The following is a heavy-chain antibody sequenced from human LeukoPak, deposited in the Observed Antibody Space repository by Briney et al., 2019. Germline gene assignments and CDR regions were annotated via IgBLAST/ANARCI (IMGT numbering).Heavy chain of an antibody. J-gene: IGHJ4*02. D-gene: IGHD5-12*01. Sequence: ASVKVSCKVSGYTLTELSMHWVRQAPGKGVEWVGGFYPEDGETIYAQKFQGRVTMTEDTSTGTAYMELSSLRSEDTAVYSCATECGYRGYDTCEDYWGQGTLVTVSS. CDR3: ATECGYRGYDTCEDY. CDR1: GYTLTELS. V-gene: IGHV1-24*01. CDR2: FYPEDGET.